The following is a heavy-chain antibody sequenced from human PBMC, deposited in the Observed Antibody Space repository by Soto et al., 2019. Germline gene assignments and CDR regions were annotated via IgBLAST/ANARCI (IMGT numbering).Heavy chain of an antibody. Sequence: SETLSLTCTVSGGSISSSSYYWGWIRQPPGKGLEWIGSIYYSGSTYYNPSLKSRVTISVDTSKNQFSLKLSSVTAADTAVYYCARPWSSGWYLFDYWGQGTLVTVSS. V-gene: IGHV4-39*01. D-gene: IGHD6-19*01. CDR1: GGSISSSSYY. J-gene: IGHJ4*02. CDR3: ARPWSSGWYLFDY. CDR2: IYYSGST.